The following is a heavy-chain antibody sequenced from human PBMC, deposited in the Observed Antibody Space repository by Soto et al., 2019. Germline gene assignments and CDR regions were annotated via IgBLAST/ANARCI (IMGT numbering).Heavy chain of an antibody. V-gene: IGHV4-59*08. CDR2: VHYSGTP. CDR3: ATGVGDYYYGMDV. J-gene: IGHJ6*02. CDR1: GDSITRNF. D-gene: IGHD3-16*01. Sequence: QVQLQESGPGLVKPSETLSLTCTVSGDSITRNFWSWIRQSPGKGLEWIGYVHYSGTPNYNSSLKRRVTISVDTPDQFSLRLRSVTAADTAVYYCATGVGDYYYGMDVWGQGTAVTVSS.